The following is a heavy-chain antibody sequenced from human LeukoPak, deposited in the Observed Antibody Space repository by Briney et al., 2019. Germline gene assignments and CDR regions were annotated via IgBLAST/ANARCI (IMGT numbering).Heavy chain of an antibody. J-gene: IGHJ4*02. V-gene: IGHV1-24*01. D-gene: IGHD3-10*01. CDR1: GYTLTELS. CDR3: ATGRGGRWFGESYGFDY. CDR2: FDPEDGET. Sequence: ASVKVSCKASGYTLTELSMHWVRQAPGKGLEWMGGFDPEDGETIYAQKFQGRVTMTEDTSTDTAYMELSSLRSEDTAVYYCATGRGGRWFGESYGFDYWGQGTLVTVSS.